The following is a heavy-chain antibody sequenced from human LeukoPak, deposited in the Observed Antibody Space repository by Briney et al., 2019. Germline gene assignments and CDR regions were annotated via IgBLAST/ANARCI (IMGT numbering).Heavy chain of an antibody. CDR1: GYTFTTYA. CDR3: ARLPHDSSGYSDY. V-gene: IGHV7-4-1*02. J-gene: IGHJ4*02. D-gene: IGHD3-22*01. CDR2: INTNTGNP. Sequence: ASVKVSCKASGYTFTTYAMNWLGQAPGQGLEWMGWINTNTGNPTYAQGFTGRFVFSLDTSVSTASLQISSLKAEDTAVYYCARLPHDSSGYSDYWGQGTLVTVSS.